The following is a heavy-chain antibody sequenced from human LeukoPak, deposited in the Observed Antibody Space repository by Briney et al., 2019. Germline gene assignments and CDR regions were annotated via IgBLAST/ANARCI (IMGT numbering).Heavy chain of an antibody. V-gene: IGHV4-34*01. CDR3: ARGIADYYYYYYMDV. Sequence: SETLSLTXAVYGGSFSGYYWSWIRQPPGKGLEWIGEINHSGSTNYNPSLKSRVTISVDTSKNQFSLKLSSVTAADTAVYYCARGIADYYYYYYMDVWGKGTTVTVSS. D-gene: IGHD2-21*01. J-gene: IGHJ6*03. CDR1: GGSFSGYY. CDR2: INHSGST.